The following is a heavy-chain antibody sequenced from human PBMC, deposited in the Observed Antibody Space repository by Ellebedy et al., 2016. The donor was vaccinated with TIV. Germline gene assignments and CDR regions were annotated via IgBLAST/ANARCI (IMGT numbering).Heavy chain of an antibody. CDR2: IYYSGST. Sequence: SETLSLTCTVSGGSISSGGYYWSWIRQHPGKGLEWIGYIYYSGSTYYNPSLKSRVTISVDTSKNQFSLKLSSVTAADTAVYYCARDLHGQNYGDDAFDIWGQGTMVTVSS. D-gene: IGHD4-17*01. CDR1: GGSISSGGYY. J-gene: IGHJ3*02. CDR3: ARDLHGQNYGDDAFDI. V-gene: IGHV4-31*03.